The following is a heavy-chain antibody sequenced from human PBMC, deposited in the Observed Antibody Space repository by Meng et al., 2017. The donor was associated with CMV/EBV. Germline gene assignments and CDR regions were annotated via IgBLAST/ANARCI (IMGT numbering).Heavy chain of an antibody. CDR2: ISTYNGDT. J-gene: IGHJ4*02. V-gene: IGHV1-18*01. Sequence: ASVKVSCKPSGYTFMGFGISWVRLAPGQGLEWMGWISTYNGDTNFAQKFQGRVTMTTDTSTSTVYMELRSLRSDDTAVYYCARHYCSSDICYGYFDYWGQGTLVTVPQ. CDR1: GYTFMGFG. CDR3: ARHYCSSDICYGYFDY. D-gene: IGHD2-2*01.